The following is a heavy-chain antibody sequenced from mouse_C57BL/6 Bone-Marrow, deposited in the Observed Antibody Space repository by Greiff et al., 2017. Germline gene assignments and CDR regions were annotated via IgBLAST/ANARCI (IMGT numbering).Heavy chain of an antibody. Sequence: QVQLQQPGAELVMPGASVKLSCKASGYTFTSYWMHWVKQRPGQGLEWIGEIDPSDSYTNYNQKFKGKSTLTVDKSSSTAYMQLSSLTSEDSAVYYCAREGDSYPAWFAYWGQGTLVTVSA. CDR3: AREGDSYPAWFAY. J-gene: IGHJ3*01. D-gene: IGHD2-12*01. CDR1: GYTFTSYW. CDR2: IDPSDSYT. V-gene: IGHV1-69*01.